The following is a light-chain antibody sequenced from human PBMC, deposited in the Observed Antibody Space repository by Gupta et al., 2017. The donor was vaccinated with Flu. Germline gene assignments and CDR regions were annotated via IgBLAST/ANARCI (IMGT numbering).Light chain of an antibody. CDR2: EVS. J-gene: IGLJ2*01. CDR3: SSYTSSSVL. Sequence: QSALTQPDSVSGSPGQSITISCTGTSSDVGGYNYVSWYQQHPGKAPKLMIYEVSNRPSGVSNRFSGSKSGNTASLTISGLQAEDEADYYCSSYTSSSVLFGGGTKLTVL. V-gene: IGLV2-14*01. CDR1: SSDVGGYNY.